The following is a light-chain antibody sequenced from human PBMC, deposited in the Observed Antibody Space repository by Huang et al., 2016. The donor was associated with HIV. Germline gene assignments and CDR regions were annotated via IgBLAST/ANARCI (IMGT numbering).Light chain of an antibody. V-gene: IGKV3-20*01. CDR3: QQYGTSRIFT. Sequence: EIVLTQSPGTLSLSPGERATLSCRASQSVSSRYLAWYQQKPGQAPRLLIYGASYRATGIPDRFSGSGSGTDFTLTISRLEPEDLAVYYCQQYGTSRIFTFGPGTRVEIK. CDR1: QSVSSRY. J-gene: IGKJ3*01. CDR2: GAS.